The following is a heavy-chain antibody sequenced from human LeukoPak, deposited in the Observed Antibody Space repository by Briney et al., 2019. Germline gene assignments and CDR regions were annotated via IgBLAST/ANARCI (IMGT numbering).Heavy chain of an antibody. Sequence: PSETLSLTCTVSGGSISSSSYYWGWIRQPPGKGLEWIGSIYYSGSTYYNPSLKSRVTISVDTSKNQFSLKLSSVTAADTAVYYCARAAMVYFDYWGQGTLVTVSS. CDR3: ARAAMVYFDY. D-gene: IGHD5-18*01. J-gene: IGHJ4*02. CDR2: IYYSGST. CDR1: GGSISSSSYY. V-gene: IGHV4-39*07.